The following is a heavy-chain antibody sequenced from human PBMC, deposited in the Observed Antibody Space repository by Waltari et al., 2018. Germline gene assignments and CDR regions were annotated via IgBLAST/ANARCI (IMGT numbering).Heavy chain of an antibody. CDR1: GGSISSYY. V-gene: IGHV4-59*01. CDR2: IYYSGST. Sequence: QVQLQESGPGLVKPSETLSLTCTVSGGSISSYYWSWIRQPPGKGLEWIGYIYYSGSTNYNPSRKSRVTISVDTSKNQFSLKLSSVTAADTAVYYCARVSDFYWYFDLWGRGTLVTVSS. CDR3: ARVSDFYWYFDL. J-gene: IGHJ2*01.